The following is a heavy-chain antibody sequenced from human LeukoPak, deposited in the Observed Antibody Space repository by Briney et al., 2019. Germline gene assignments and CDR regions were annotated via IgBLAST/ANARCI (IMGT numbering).Heavy chain of an antibody. J-gene: IGHJ4*02. Sequence: TGGSLRLSCAASGFTFSSYWMHWVRHAPGKGLEWVSSISSSSSYIYYADSVKGRFTISRDNAKNSLYLQMNSLRAEDTAVYYCASTYSSSWYFDYWGQGTLVTVSS. D-gene: IGHD6-13*01. CDR3: ASTYSSSWYFDY. CDR1: GFTFSSYW. V-gene: IGHV3-21*01. CDR2: ISSSSSYI.